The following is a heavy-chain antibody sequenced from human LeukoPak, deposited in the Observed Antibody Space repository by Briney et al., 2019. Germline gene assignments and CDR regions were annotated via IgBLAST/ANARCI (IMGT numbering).Heavy chain of an antibody. CDR1: GGSISSYL. D-gene: IGHD5/OR15-5a*01. CDR3: ATEQVSASAWGFDY. V-gene: IGHV4-4*07. Sequence: SETLSLTCTVSGGSISSYLWSWIRQPAGKGLEWLGRIYTSGTATYSPSLQSRVTMSVDTSKKQISLRLSSVTAADTAVYYCATEQVSASAWGFDYWGQGSLVSVSS. CDR2: IYTSGTA. J-gene: IGHJ4*02.